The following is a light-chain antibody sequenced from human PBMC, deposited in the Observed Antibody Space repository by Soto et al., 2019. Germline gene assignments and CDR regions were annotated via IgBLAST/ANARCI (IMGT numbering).Light chain of an antibody. J-gene: IGKJ4*01. CDR3: QLVNTCPVT. CDR2: GAS. CDR1: QSVSSN. V-gene: IGKV3-15*01. Sequence: EIVMTQSPATLSVSPGERATLSCRASQSVSSNLAWYQQKPGQAPRLLIYGASTRATGIPARFSGSGSGTEFTLTISSLQSEDFATYSLQLVNTCPVTLGGGTKVDIK.